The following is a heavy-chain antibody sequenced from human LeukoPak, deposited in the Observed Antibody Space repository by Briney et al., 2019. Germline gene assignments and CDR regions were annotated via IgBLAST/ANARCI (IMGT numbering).Heavy chain of an antibody. J-gene: IGHJ4*02. CDR3: ARDAQVAAAGLFDY. D-gene: IGHD6-13*01. CDR1: GYTFPSYG. CDR2: ISAYNGNT. V-gene: IGHV1-18*01. Sequence: ASVKVSCKASGYTFPSYGISCVRQAPGQGLEWMGWISAYNGNTNYAQKLQGRVTMTTDTSTSTAYMELRSLRSDDTAVYYCARDAQVAAAGLFDYWGQGTLVTVSS.